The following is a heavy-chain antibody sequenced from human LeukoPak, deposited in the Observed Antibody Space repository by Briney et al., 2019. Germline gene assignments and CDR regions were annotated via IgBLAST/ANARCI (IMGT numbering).Heavy chain of an antibody. V-gene: IGHV3-23*01. CDR1: GFTFSSYA. D-gene: IGHD3-22*01. Sequence: GGSLRLSCAASGFTFSSYAMSWVRQAPGKGLEWVSAISGSGGSTYYADSVKGRFTISRDNSKNTLYLQMNSLRAEDTAVYYCARDAPSVVVVIIGPLDYWGQGTLVTVSS. CDR3: ARDAPSVVVVIIGPLDY. J-gene: IGHJ4*02. CDR2: ISGSGGST.